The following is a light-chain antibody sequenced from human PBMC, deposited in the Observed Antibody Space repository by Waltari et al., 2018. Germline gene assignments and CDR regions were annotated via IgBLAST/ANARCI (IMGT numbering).Light chain of an antibody. CDR1: QSISSW. J-gene: IGKJ1*01. Sequence: DIQMTQSPSTLSASVGDRVTITCRASQSISSWLAWYQQKPGKAPKLLTYKASSLESGVPSRFSGSGSGTEFTLTISSLQPDDFATYYCQQYNSYSWTFGQGTKVEIK. CDR3: QQYNSYSWT. CDR2: KAS. V-gene: IGKV1-5*03.